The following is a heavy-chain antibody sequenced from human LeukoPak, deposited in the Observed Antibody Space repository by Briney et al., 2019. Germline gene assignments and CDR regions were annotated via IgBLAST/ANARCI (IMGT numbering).Heavy chain of an antibody. V-gene: IGHV3-9*01. J-gene: IGHJ4*02. CDR3: AKVDGYSYGYFDY. Sequence: GGSLRLSCAASGFTFSSYAMHWVRQAPGKGLEWVSGISWNSGSIGYAVSVKGRFTISRDNAKNSLYLQMNSLRAEDTALYYCAKVDGYSYGYFDYWGQGTLVSVSS. CDR2: ISWNSGSI. D-gene: IGHD5-18*01. CDR1: GFTFSSYA.